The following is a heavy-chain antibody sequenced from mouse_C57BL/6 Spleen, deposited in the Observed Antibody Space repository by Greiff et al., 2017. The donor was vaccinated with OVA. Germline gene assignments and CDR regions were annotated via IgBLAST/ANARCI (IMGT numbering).Heavy chain of an antibody. D-gene: IGHD1-1*01. Sequence: EVKLVESGGGLVQPGGSLKLSCAASGFTFSDSYMYWVRQTPEKRLEWVAYISNGGGSTYYPDTVKGRFTISRDNAKNTLYLQMSRLKSEDTAMYYCARTYGYAMDYWGQGTSVTVSS. CDR2: ISNGGGST. J-gene: IGHJ4*01. V-gene: IGHV5-12*01. CDR3: ARTYGYAMDY. CDR1: GFTFSDSY.